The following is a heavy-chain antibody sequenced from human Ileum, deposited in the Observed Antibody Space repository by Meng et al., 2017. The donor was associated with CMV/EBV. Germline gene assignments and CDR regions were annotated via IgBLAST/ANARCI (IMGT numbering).Heavy chain of an antibody. V-gene: IGHV6-1*01. D-gene: IGHD3-10*01. CDR1: WDSVPSNTVA. J-gene: IGHJ4*02. Sequence: QTPSLTFSISWDSVPSNTVAWNWIRQSPSRGLEYLGRTYYRSKWYNDYAVSVKGRIVINPDTSKNQFSLQLNSVTPEDTAVYYCARDYYGSGTYSYLFDYWGQGTLVTVSS. CDR3: ARDYYGSGTYSYLFDY. CDR2: TYYRSKWYN.